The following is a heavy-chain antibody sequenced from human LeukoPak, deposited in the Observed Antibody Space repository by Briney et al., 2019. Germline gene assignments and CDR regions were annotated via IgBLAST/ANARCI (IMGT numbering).Heavy chain of an antibody. D-gene: IGHD1-1*01. J-gene: IGHJ4*02. V-gene: IGHV4-39*01. CDR2: IYYSGST. CDR1: GGSISSSSYY. Sequence: SETLSLTCTVSGGSISSSSYYWGWIRQPPGKGLEWIGSIYYSGSTYYNPSLKRRVTKSVDTSKTQFSLKLSSVTAADTAVYYCARQLENFDYWGQGTLVTVSS. CDR3: ARQLENFDY.